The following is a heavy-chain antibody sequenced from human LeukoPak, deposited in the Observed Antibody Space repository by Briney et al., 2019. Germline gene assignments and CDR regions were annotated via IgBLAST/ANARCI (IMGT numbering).Heavy chain of an antibody. V-gene: IGHV4-38-2*01. CDR2: IYHSGST. CDR3: ARGRGGGFASSSFDY. Sequence: SETLSLTCAVSNYSISSGYYWGWIRQPPGKGLEWIGSIYHSGSTYYNPSPKSRVTISADTSKNQFSLKLTSVTATDTAVYYCARGRGGGFASSSFDYWGQGTLVTVSS. CDR1: NYSISSGYY. J-gene: IGHJ4*02. D-gene: IGHD3-16*01.